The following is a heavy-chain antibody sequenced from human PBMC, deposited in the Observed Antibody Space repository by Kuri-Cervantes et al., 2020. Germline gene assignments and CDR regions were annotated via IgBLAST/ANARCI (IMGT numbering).Heavy chain of an antibody. D-gene: IGHD4-23*01. J-gene: IGHJ4*02. CDR3: ARVDPAYGGKSHVFDY. CDR1: GYTFTSYA. CDR2: INPSGGST. V-gene: IGHV1-46*01. Sequence: ASVKVSCKASGYTFTSYAMHWVRQAPGQGLEWMGIINPSGGSTSYAQKFQGRVTMTRDTSTSTVYMELSSLRSEDTAVYYCARVDPAYGGKSHVFDYWGQGTLVTVSS.